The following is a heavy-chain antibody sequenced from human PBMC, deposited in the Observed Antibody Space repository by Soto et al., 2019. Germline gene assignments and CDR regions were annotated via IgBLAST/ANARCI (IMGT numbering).Heavy chain of an antibody. CDR1: GGSISSGGYY. V-gene: IGHV4-31*03. J-gene: IGHJ5*02. CDR2: IYYSGST. CDR3: ARVDSSGWYAWFDP. Sequence: QVQLQESGPGLVKPSQTLSLTCTVSGGSISSGGYYWSWIRQHPGKGLEWIGYIYYSGSTYYNPSLKSRVTISVDTSKNQFSLKLSSVTAADTAVYYCARVDSSGWYAWFDPWGQGTLVTVSS. D-gene: IGHD6-19*01.